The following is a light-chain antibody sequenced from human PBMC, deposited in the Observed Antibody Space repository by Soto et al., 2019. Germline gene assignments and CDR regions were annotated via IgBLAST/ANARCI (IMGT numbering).Light chain of an antibody. Sequence: DIQLTQSPSFLSASVGDRVTITCRASQGISSYLAWYQQKPGKAPKLLIYAASTLQNGVPLRFSGSGSGTEFTLTISSLQPEDFATYYCQQLNSYPLTFGGGTKVEIK. CDR1: QGISSY. CDR2: AAS. J-gene: IGKJ4*01. CDR3: QQLNSYPLT. V-gene: IGKV1-9*01.